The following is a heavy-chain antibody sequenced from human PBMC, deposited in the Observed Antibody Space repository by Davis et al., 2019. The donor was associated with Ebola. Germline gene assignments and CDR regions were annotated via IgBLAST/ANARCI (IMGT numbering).Heavy chain of an antibody. CDR1: GFTFSSYA. CDR3: ARGGLVVYALDY. V-gene: IGHV3-30-3*01. D-gene: IGHD2-8*02. J-gene: IGHJ4*02. Sequence: GESLKISCAASGFTFSSYAMHWVRQAPGKGLEWVAVISYDGSNKYYADSVKGRFTISRDNSKNTLYLQMNSLRAEDTAVYYCARGGLVVYALDYWGQGTLVTVSS. CDR2: ISYDGSNK.